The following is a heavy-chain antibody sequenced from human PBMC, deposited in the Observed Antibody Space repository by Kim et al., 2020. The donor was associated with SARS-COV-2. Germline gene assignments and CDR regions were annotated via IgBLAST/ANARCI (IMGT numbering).Heavy chain of an antibody. Sequence: GGSLRLSCAASGSAFSLYVMHWVRQAPGKGLVLVEQIDSYGSGTSYADSVKGRFTISRDNANNMLYRQMNSLRADDTARDYCIRDNIQPGDCWGQGIMVT. V-gene: IGHV3-74*01. J-gene: IGHJ1*01. CDR2: IDSYGSGT. CDR3: IRDNIQPGDC. CDR1: GSAFSLYV. D-gene: IGHD2-21*01.